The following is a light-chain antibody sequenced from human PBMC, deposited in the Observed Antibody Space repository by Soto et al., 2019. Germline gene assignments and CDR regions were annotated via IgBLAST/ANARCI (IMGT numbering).Light chain of an antibody. CDR2: GAS. V-gene: IGKV3-20*01. J-gene: IGKJ5*01. Sequence: EIVFTQSPGTLSLSPGERATLSCRASQSVSSSYLAWYQQKPGKAPRLLIYGASSRPTGIPDRFSGSGSGTDFTLTIRRLEPEDFAVYYCQQYGSSSTFGQGTRLEIK. CDR3: QQYGSSST. CDR1: QSVSSSY.